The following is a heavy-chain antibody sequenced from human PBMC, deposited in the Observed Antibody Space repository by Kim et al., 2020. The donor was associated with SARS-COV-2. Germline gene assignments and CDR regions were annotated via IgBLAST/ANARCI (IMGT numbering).Heavy chain of an antibody. J-gene: IGHJ6*01. CDR1: GFTVISNY. D-gene: IGHD5-18*01. CDR2: IYSGGNT. CDR3: ARDRYSYGYVARGVDV. V-gene: IGHV3-53*01. Sequence: GGSLRLSCAASGFTVISNYMSWVRQAPGKGLEWVSVIYSGGNTYYADSVKGRFTISRDNYKNTLYLQLNSLRAADTAAYYCARDRYSYGYVARGVDVWG.